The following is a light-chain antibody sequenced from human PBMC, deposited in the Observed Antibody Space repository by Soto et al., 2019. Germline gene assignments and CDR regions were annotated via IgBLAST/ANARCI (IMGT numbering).Light chain of an antibody. J-gene: IGKJ5*01. CDR1: QSVSSN. CDR3: QQYGTSEII. Sequence: EIVMTQSPATLSVSPGERATLSCRASQSVSSNLAWYQQKPGQAPRLLIYGASTRATGIPARFSGSGSGTEFTLTISSLQPEDFAVFFCQQYGTSEIIFGQGTRLEI. V-gene: IGKV3-15*01. CDR2: GAS.